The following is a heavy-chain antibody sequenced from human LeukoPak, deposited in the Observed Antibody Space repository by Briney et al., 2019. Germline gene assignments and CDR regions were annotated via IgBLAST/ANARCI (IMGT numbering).Heavy chain of an antibody. J-gene: IGHJ4*02. CDR2: ISAYNGNT. Sequence: ASVKVSCKASGYTFTSYGISWVRQAPGQGLECMGWISAYNGNTNYAQKLQGRVTMTTDTSTSTAYMELRSLRSDDTAVYYCARLWSTYYYDSSGYSGFDYWGQGTLVTVSS. CDR3: ARLWSTYYYDSSGYSGFDY. CDR1: GYTFTSYG. V-gene: IGHV1-18*01. D-gene: IGHD3-22*01.